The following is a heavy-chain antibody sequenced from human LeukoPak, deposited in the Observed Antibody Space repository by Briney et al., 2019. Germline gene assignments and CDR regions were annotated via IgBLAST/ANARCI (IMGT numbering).Heavy chain of an antibody. D-gene: IGHD2/OR15-2a*01. CDR3: ARAHSIASYYYGVDV. CDR1: GGSISSSSYY. Sequence: SETLSLTCSVSGGSISSSSYYWGWIRQPPGKGLKWIGNIYYSGNTYYSPSLTSRVTLSVDTSENQFSLKLSSVTAADTAVYYCARAHSIASYYYGVDVWGQGTTVTVSS. J-gene: IGHJ6*02. V-gene: IGHV4-39*07. CDR2: IYYSGNT.